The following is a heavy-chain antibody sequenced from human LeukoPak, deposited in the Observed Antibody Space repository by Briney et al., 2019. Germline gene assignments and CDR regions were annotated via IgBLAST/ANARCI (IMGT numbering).Heavy chain of an antibody. V-gene: IGHV1-18*01. CDR3: ARDRGDIVVVTRTIGSDAFDI. D-gene: IGHD2-21*02. CDR2: ISAYNSNT. Sequence: GGSLKVSCTASGFTFSSYGMSWVRQAPGQGLEWIGCISAYNSNTNYAQKLQGRVTMTTDTSTSTAYMELRSLRSDDTAVYYCARDRGDIVVVTRTIGSDAFDIWGQGTMVTVSS. CDR1: GFTFSSYG. J-gene: IGHJ3*02.